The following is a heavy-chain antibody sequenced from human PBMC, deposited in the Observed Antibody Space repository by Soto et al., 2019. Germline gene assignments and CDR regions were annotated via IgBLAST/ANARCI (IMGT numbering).Heavy chain of an antibody. D-gene: IGHD3-3*01. V-gene: IGHV4-34*01. Sequence: PGMGLEWIGDINHSGRSNYNPSLKRRVTLSVGTSKNQFSLKLSSVTAADTAFYFFLQAEDGIRDTVPVSAFLLNRSSDL. CDR3: LQAEDGIRDTVPVSAFLLNRSSDL. CDR2: INHSGRS. J-gene: IGHJ2*01.